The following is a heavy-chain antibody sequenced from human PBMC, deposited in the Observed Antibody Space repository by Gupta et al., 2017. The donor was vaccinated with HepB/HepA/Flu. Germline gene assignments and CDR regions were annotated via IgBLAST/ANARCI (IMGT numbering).Heavy chain of an antibody. V-gene: IGHV4-34*01. D-gene: IGHD3-10*01. J-gene: IGHJ5*02. CDR2: INHSGST. CDR1: GGAFGGYY. CDR3: ARGGSNYGSGRVSSWFDP. Sequence: VQRQQCGPGLLRPSETLSRTGAANGGAFGGYYWSWIRQPPGKGLEWIGEINHSGSTNYNPSLKSRVTISVDTSKNQFSLKLSSVTAADTAVYYCARGGSNYGSGRVSSWFDPWGQGTLVTVSS.